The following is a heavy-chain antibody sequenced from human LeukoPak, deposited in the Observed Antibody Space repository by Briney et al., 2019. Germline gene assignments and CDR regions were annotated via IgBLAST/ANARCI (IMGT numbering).Heavy chain of an antibody. CDR1: GGSISSSSYY. CDR2: IYYSGST. D-gene: IGHD4-17*01. Sequence: SETLSLTCTVSGGSISSSSYYWGWIRQPPGKGLEWIGSIYYSGSTYYNPSLKSRVTISVDTSKNQFSLKLSSVTAADTAVYYCARARLGFDYGDYAETGHAFDIWGQGAMVTVSS. V-gene: IGHV4-39*07. CDR3: ARARLGFDYGDYAETGHAFDI. J-gene: IGHJ3*02.